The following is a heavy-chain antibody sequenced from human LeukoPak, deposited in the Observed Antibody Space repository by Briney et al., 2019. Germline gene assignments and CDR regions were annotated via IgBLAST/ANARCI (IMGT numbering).Heavy chain of an antibody. Sequence: GESLKISCKGSGYSFTSYWIGWVRQMPGKGLEWMGIIYPGDSDTTYSPSFQGQVTISADRSINTAYLQWSSLKASDTAVYYCARGNDCTSTSCYADYWGQGTLVTVSS. D-gene: IGHD2-2*01. V-gene: IGHV5-51*01. J-gene: IGHJ4*02. CDR2: IYPGDSDT. CDR1: GYSFTSYW. CDR3: ARGNDCTSTSCYADY.